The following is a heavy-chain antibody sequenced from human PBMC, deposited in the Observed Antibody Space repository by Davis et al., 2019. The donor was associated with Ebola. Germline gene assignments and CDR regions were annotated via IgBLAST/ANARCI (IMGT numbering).Heavy chain of an antibody. CDR1: GGSISSGGYY. J-gene: IGHJ2*01. V-gene: IGHV4-31*03. CDR2: IYYSGST. CDR3: ARDRVSVILIGRYFDL. D-gene: IGHD2-8*01. Sequence: PSETLSLTCTVSGGSISSGGYYWSWIRQHPGKGLEWIGYIYYSGSTYYNPSLKSRVTISVDTSKNQFSLKLSSVTAADTAVYYCARDRVSVILIGRYFDLWGCGTLVTVSS.